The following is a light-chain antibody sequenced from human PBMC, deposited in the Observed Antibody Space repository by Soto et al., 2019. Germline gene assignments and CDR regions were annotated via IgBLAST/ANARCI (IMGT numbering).Light chain of an antibody. Sequence: EIVMTQSPATLSVSPGERATLSCRASQSVGSDLAWYQQRPGQAPRLVIFGASTRATGIPARFSGSGSGTEFTPTTSSLQSQALAVYYCQQYNNWPPYTFGQGTKLEIK. CDR3: QQYNNWPPYT. J-gene: IGKJ2*01. CDR2: GAS. V-gene: IGKV3-15*01. CDR1: QSVGSD.